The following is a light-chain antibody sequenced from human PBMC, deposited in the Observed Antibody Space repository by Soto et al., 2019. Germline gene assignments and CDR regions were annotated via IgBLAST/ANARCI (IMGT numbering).Light chain of an antibody. V-gene: IGKV1-5*01. Sequence: DIHKTQSPSTLSASVGDRVTITCRASQSISSWLAWYQQKPGKAPKLLIYDAASLESGVTSRFSGSGSGTEFTLTISSMQPDDFATYYCQQYNSYSPALTFGGGTKVDIK. CDR3: QQYNSYSPALT. J-gene: IGKJ4*01. CDR2: DAA. CDR1: QSISSW.